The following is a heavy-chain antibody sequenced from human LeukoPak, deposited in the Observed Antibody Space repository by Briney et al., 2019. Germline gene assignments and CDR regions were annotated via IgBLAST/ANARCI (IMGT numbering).Heavy chain of an antibody. Sequence: SETLSLTCTVSGGSISSYYWSWIRQPPGKGLEWIGYIYYSGSTNYNPSLKSRVTISVDTSKNQSSLKLSSVTAADTAVYYCARGSSGYEAFDIWGQGTMVTVSS. CDR3: ARGSSGYEAFDI. J-gene: IGHJ3*02. V-gene: IGHV4-59*01. CDR2: IYYSGST. CDR1: GGSISSYY. D-gene: IGHD3-3*01.